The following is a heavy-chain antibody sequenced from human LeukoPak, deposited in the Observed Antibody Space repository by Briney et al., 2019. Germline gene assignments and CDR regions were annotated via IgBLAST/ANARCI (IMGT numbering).Heavy chain of an antibody. CDR3: ARDIVAVPAAPVAFDI. D-gene: IGHD2-2*01. CDR1: GYTFTGYY. Sequence: GASVKVSCKASGYTFTGYYMHWVRQAPGQGLEWMGWINPNSGGTNYAQKFQGRVTMTRDTSISTAYMELSRLRSDDTAVYYCARDIVAVPAAPVAFDIWGQGTMVTVSS. V-gene: IGHV1-2*02. CDR2: INPNSGGT. J-gene: IGHJ3*02.